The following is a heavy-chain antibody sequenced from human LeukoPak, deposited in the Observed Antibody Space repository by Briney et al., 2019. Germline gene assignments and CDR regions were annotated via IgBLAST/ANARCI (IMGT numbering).Heavy chain of an antibody. V-gene: IGHV1-2*02. Sequence: ASVKVSCKASGYTFSDYYIHWVRQAPGQGLEWMGWINPNSGGTNYAQNFQGRVTMTRDTSISTAYMELSRLRSDDTAVYYCARSRLCSGGSCYFRCFDPWGQGTLVTVSS. CDR1: GYTFSDYY. D-gene: IGHD2-15*01. CDR3: ARSRLCSGGSCYFRCFDP. J-gene: IGHJ5*02. CDR2: INPNSGGT.